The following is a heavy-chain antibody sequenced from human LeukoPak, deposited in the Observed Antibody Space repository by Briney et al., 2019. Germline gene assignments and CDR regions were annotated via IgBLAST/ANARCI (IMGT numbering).Heavy chain of an antibody. CDR1: GYTFTGYY. Sequence: GASVKVSCRASGYTFTGYYVHWVREVPGQGLEWMGWINPNSGGTNFPQNFQGRVTMTRDTSITTAYMELSRLTSDDTAVYYCARAGEYYYDSSDGWYFDLWGRGTLVTVSS. V-gene: IGHV1-2*02. CDR3: ARAGEYYYDSSDGWYFDL. J-gene: IGHJ2*01. D-gene: IGHD3-22*01. CDR2: INPNSGGT.